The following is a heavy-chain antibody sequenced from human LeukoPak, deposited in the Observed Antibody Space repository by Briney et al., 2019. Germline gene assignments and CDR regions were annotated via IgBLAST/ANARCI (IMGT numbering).Heavy chain of an antibody. CDR2: ISSSSSYT. CDR3: ARVDAVAGPLIY. Sequence: PGGSLRLSCAASGFSFSDYYMSWSRQAPGKGLEWVSYISSSSSYTNYADSVKGRFTISRDNAKNSLYLQMNSLRAEDTAVYYCARVDAVAGPLIYWGQGTLVTVSS. CDR1: GFSFSDYY. D-gene: IGHD6-19*01. J-gene: IGHJ4*02. V-gene: IGHV3-11*05.